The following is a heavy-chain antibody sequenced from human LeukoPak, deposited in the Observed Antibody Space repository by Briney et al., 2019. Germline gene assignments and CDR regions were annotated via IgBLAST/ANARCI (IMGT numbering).Heavy chain of an antibody. Sequence: GRSLRLSCAASGFTVSSNYMSCVRQPPGKELEWVSSISSSSYIYYADSVKGRFTISRDNAKNSLYLQMNSLRAEDTAVYYCARDLDCGGDCLYYFDYWGQGTLVTVSS. V-gene: IGHV3-69-1*01. J-gene: IGHJ4*02. CDR1: GFTVSSNY. D-gene: IGHD2-21*01. CDR3: ARDLDCGGDCLYYFDY. CDR2: ISSSSYI.